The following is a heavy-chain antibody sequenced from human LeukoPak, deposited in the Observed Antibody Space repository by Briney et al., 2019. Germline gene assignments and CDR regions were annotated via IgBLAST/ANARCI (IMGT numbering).Heavy chain of an antibody. V-gene: IGHV1-69*13. CDR3: ARDSVRYSGSYFDPVYYFDY. Sequence: GASVKVSCKASGYTFTSYAMHWVRQAPGQRLEWMGGIIPIFGTANYAQKFQGRVTITADESTSTAYMELSSLRSEDTAVYYCARDSVRYSGSYFDPVYYFDYWGQGTLVTVSS. CDR1: GYTFTSYA. J-gene: IGHJ4*02. CDR2: IIPIFGTA. D-gene: IGHD1-26*01.